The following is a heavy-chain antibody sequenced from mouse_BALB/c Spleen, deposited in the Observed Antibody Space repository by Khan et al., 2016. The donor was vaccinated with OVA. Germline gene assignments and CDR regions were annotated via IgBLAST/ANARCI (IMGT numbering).Heavy chain of an antibody. D-gene: IGHD2-1*01. CDR1: GFSLTTYG. V-gene: IGHV2-3*01. CDR3: SKSFYSHYYAMDY. Sequence: QVQLKQSGPGLVAPSQSLSITCTVSGFSLTTYGVTWVRQPPGKGLEWLGVIWGDGNTDYHSALISRLSISKDNSESQVFLKLNSLHTDDTATYYCSKSFYSHYYAMDYWGQGTSVTVSS. J-gene: IGHJ4*01. CDR2: IWGDGNT.